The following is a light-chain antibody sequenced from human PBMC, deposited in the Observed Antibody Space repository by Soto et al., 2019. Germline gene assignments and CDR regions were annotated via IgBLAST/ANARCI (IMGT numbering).Light chain of an antibody. CDR1: QRISNY. CDR3: QQYNNWPPT. CDR2: GAS. V-gene: IGKV3-15*01. Sequence: ERVMTQSPATLSVSPGERATLSCRVSQRISNYLAWYQQKPGQAPRLLISGASTRATGIPARFSGSGSGTEFTLTISSLQSEDFAVYYCQQYNNWPPTFGQGTKVEV. J-gene: IGKJ1*01.